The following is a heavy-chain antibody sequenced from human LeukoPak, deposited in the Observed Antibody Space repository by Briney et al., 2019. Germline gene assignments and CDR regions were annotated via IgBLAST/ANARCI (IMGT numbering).Heavy chain of an antibody. CDR2: IYNSVIT. D-gene: IGHD3-16*01. CDR3: ARDINLYSYGPFFDY. CDR1: GGSISTYY. V-gene: IGHV4-59*01. J-gene: IGHJ4*02. Sequence: PSETLSLTCTVSGGSISTYYWSWIRQPPGKGLEWIGYIYNSVITNYNPSLKSRVTISVDTSKNQFSLKLSSVTAADTAVYYCARDINLYSYGPFFDYWGQGILVTVSS.